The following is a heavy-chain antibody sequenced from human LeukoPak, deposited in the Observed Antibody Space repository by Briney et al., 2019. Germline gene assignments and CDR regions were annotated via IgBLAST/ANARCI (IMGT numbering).Heavy chain of an antibody. D-gene: IGHD2-21*01. Sequence: ASVKVSCKASGYTFSGYYIHWVRQAPGQGLEWMGWINPNSGGTNYAQKFQGRVTMTRDTSISTAYMEPSRLRSDDTAVYYCARELLYCGGDCSFPAYYYYYYMDVWGKGTTVTVSS. V-gene: IGHV1-2*02. J-gene: IGHJ6*03. CDR2: INPNSGGT. CDR1: GYTFSGYY. CDR3: ARELLYCGGDCSFPAYYYYYYMDV.